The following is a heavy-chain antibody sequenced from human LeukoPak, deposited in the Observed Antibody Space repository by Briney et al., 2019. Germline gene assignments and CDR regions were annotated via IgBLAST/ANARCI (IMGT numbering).Heavy chain of an antibody. CDR3: ARDDPIAVAVDYYYYGMDV. J-gene: IGHJ6*02. D-gene: IGHD6-19*01. V-gene: IGHV1-18*01. Sequence: VSVKVSCKASGYTFTSYGISWVRQAPGQGLEWMGWISAYNGNTNYAQKLQGRVTMTTDTSTSTAYMELRSLRSDDTAVYYCARDDPIAVAVDYYYYGMDVWGQGTTVTVSS. CDR1: GYTFTSYG. CDR2: ISAYNGNT.